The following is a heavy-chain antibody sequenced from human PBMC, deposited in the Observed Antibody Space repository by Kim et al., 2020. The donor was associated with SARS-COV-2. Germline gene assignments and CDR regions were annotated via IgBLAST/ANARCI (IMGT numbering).Heavy chain of an antibody. V-gene: IGHV3-30*18. Sequence: GGSLRLSCAASGFTFSSYGMHWVRQAPGKGLEWVAVISYDGSNKYYADSVKGRFTISRDNPKNTLYLQMNSLRAEDTAVYYCAKVKKEIRGGKQQLFSNFDYWGQGTLVTVSS. CDR2: ISYDGSNK. J-gene: IGHJ4*02. CDR3: AKVKKEIRGGKQQLFSNFDY. CDR1: GFTFSSYG. D-gene: IGHD6-13*01.